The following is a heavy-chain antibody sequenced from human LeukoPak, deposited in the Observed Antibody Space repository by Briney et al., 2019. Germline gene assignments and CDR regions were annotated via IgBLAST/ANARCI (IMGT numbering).Heavy chain of an antibody. V-gene: IGHV3-7*01. D-gene: IGHD3-10*01. CDR2: INPDGSEK. J-gene: IGHJ3*02. CDR1: GFTFSNYW. Sequence: GGSLRLSCAASGFTFSNYWMSWVRQAPGKGLEWVANINPDGSEKYSVDSVTGRFTISRDNAENTMFLQMNSLRAEDTAVYYCASQYGLGRGAFDIWGQGTMVTVSS. CDR3: ASQYGLGRGAFDI.